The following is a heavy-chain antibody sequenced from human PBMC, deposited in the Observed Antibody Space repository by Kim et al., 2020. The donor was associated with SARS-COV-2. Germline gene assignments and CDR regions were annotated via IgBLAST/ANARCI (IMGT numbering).Heavy chain of an antibody. J-gene: IGHJ6*03. CDR1: GYTFTGYY. CDR3: ASLPPGRGSYYYYMDV. CDR2: INPNSGGT. Sequence: ASVKVSCKASGYTFTGYYMHWVRQAPGQGLEWMGWINPNSGGTNYAQKFQGRVTMTRDTSISTAYMELSRLRSDDTAVYYCASLPPGRGSYYYYMDVWGKGTTVTVSS. V-gene: IGHV1-2*02. D-gene: IGHD3-10*01.